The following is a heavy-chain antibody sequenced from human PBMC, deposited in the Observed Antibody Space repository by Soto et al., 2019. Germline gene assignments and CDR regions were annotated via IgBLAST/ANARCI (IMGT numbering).Heavy chain of an antibody. D-gene: IGHD2-2*01. J-gene: IGHJ4*02. CDR1: GGSFSSGSYS. CDR3: ARRGSCSSASCYAYDY. CDR2: IYYSGST. Sequence: QLQLQESGPGLVKPSETLSLTCTVSGGSFSSGSYSWGWIRQPPGKGLEWIGSIYYSGSTYYNPSLKSRVTISVDMSNNQFSLKVSSVTAADTAVYYCARRGSCSSASCYAYDYWGQGTLVTVSS. V-gene: IGHV4-39*01.